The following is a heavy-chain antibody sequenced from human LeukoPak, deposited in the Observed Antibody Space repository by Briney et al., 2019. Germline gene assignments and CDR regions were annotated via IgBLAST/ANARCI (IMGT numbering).Heavy chain of an antibody. CDR2: ISWNSGSI. CDR1: GFTFDDYA. D-gene: IGHD3-22*01. J-gene: IGHJ4*02. CDR3: VRDDDRPDNGLDY. V-gene: IGHV3-9*01. Sequence: GGSLRLSCAASGFTFDDYAMHWVRQAPGKGLEWVSGISWNSGSIGYADSVKGRFTISRDNAKNTLYLQMNSLRAEDTAVYYCVRDDDRPDNGLDYWGQGTLVTVSS.